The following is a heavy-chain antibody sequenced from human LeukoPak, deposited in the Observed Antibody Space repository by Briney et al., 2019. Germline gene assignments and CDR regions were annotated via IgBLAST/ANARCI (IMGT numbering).Heavy chain of an antibody. J-gene: IGHJ4*02. D-gene: IGHD5-24*01. Sequence: SVKVSCKASGGTFSSYAISWVRQAPGQGLEWMGRIIPIFGTANYAQKFQGRVTITTDESTSTAYMELSSLRSEDTAVYYCAGDRTSEMATMVALDYWGQGTLVTVSS. CDR3: AGDRTSEMATMVALDY. CDR1: GGTFSSYA. CDR2: IIPIFGTA. V-gene: IGHV1-69*05.